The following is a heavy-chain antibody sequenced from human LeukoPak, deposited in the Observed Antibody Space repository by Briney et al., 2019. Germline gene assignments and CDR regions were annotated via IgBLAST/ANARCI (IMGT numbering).Heavy chain of an antibody. J-gene: IGHJ4*02. CDR1: GFTFSNYA. V-gene: IGHV3-23*01. CDR2: TSGSGGAT. CDR3: EKDDVITMIGR. Sequence: LPGGSLRLSCAASGFTFSNYAMSWVRQATGKGLEWVSSTSGSGGATYYADSVKGRFTISRDNSKNTLYLQMDSVRAEDTAVYYCEKDDVITMIGRWGQGTLVTVSS. D-gene: IGHD3-22*01.